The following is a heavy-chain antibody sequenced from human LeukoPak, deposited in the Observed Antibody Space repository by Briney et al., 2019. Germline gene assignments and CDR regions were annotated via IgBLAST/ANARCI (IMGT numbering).Heavy chain of an antibody. Sequence: PGGSLRLSCAASGFTFSSYAMTWVRQAPGKGLEWVSGLTVSGGTTYCADSVKGWFTISRDNSKNTLYLQMNSLRAEDTAIYYCAKDSGSGSHYSAFDTWGPGTMVSVSS. D-gene: IGHD3-10*01. J-gene: IGHJ3*02. CDR1: GFTFSSYA. CDR2: LTVSGGTT. V-gene: IGHV3-23*01. CDR3: AKDSGSGSHYSAFDT.